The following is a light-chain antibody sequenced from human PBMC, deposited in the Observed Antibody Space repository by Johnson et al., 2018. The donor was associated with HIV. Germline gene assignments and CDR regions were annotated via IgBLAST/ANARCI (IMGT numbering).Light chain of an antibody. CDR2: DNG. Sequence: QSVLTQPPSVSAAPGQKVTISCSGSSSNIGNNYVSWYQQVPGAAPKLLIYDNGKRPSGIPDRFSGSKSGTSATLAITGLQTGDEADYYCGTWDSSLNAGVFGTGTRVTVL. J-gene: IGLJ1*01. CDR3: GTWDSSLNAGV. V-gene: IGLV1-51*01. CDR1: SSNIGNNY.